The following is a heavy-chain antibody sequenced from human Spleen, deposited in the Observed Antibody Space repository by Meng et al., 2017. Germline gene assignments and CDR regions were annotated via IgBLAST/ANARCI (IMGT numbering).Heavy chain of an antibody. Sequence: VHQHECGTVLLEPSAVHPLSGVSLGAAFRDYQRSLIRDPRGKGLEWIGEINHSGSTNDNTSLESRATISADTSQNNLSLKLSSVTAADSAVYYCARGPTTMAHDFDYWGQGTLVTVSS. J-gene: IGHJ4*02. CDR2: INHSGST. CDR1: GAAFRDYQ. D-gene: IGHD4-11*01. V-gene: IGHV4-34*05. CDR3: ARGPTTMAHDFDY.